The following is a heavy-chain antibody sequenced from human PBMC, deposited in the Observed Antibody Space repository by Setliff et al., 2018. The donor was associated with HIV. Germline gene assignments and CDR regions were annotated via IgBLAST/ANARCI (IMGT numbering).Heavy chain of an antibody. CDR1: GGSITGSSYY. CDR3: ARQPYPHLYYYMDV. V-gene: IGHV4-39*01. Sequence: SETLSLTCTVSGGSITGSSYYWGWIRQVPGKGLEWIGSLYYSGNTYYNPSLKSRVTISADKSKNQFSLKLSSVTAADTAVYYCARQPYPHLYYYMDVWGKGTTVTVSS. CDR2: LYYSGNT. J-gene: IGHJ6*03.